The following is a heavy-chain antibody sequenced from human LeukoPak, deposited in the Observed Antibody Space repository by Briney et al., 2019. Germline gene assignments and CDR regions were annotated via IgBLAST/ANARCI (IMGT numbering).Heavy chain of an antibody. Sequence: GGSLRLSCSVSGFTFADYAMSWVRQAPGKGLEWVAVIRAKSYGGTTEYAAPVKGRFTISRDDSKSIAYLQMNSLKIEDTAVYYCAAKQQLAFWGQGALVAVS. V-gene: IGHV3-49*04. CDR3: AAKQQLAF. CDR2: IRAKSYGGTT. CDR1: GFTFADYA. D-gene: IGHD6-13*01. J-gene: IGHJ4*02.